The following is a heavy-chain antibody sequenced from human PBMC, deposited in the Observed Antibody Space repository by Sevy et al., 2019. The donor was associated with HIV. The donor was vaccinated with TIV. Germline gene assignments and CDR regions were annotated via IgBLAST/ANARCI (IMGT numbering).Heavy chain of an antibody. V-gene: IGHV3-48*01. CDR3: ASDGGYSDYGMDL. Sequence: GGSLRLSCVASGFTFSSYNFNWVRQAPGKGLELISFINSGSTNISHADSVKGRFTISRDSVKNSVYLQMNSLRVEDTAVYYCASDGGYSDYGMDLWGQGTTVTVSS. J-gene: IGHJ6*02. CDR2: INSGSTNI. D-gene: IGHD2-15*01. CDR1: GFTFSSYN.